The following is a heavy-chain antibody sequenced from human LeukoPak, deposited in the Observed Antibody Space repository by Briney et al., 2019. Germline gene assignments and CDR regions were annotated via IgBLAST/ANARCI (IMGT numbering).Heavy chain of an antibody. CDR1: EFTFSSYA. J-gene: IGHJ4*02. CDR3: ARTPLVRYFDS. D-gene: IGHD2-2*01. Sequence: GGSLSLSCAAPEFTFSSYAMSWVRKARGKGLEWVSAVSGSAGTTYYADSVKGRFTISRDNSKNTLYLQMNSLRAEDTALYYCARTPLVRYFDSWGQGTLVTVSS. V-gene: IGHV3-23*01. CDR2: VSGSAGTT.